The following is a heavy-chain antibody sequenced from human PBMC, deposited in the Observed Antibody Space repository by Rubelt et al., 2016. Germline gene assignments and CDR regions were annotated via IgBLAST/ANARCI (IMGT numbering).Heavy chain of an antibody. D-gene: IGHD3-22*01. Sequence: SSYYWSWIRQPPGKGLEWIGYIYYSGSTNYNPSLKSRVTISVDTSKNQFSLKLSSVTAADTAVYYCARGDYYDSSGYYSYWGQGTLVTVSA. V-gene: IGHV4-59*08. CDR3: ARGDYYDSSGYYSY. CDR1: SSYY. CDR2: IYYSGST. J-gene: IGHJ4*02.